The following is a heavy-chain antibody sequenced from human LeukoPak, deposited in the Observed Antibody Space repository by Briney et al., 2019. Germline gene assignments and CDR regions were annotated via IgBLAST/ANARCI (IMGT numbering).Heavy chain of an antibody. CDR3: ARVAKPGYDSSGYYPY. V-gene: IGHV1-46*01. J-gene: IGHJ4*02. CDR2: INPSGGST. CDR1: GYTFTSYY. Sequence: ASVKVSCKASGYTFTSYYMHWVRQAPGQGLEWMGIINPSGGSTSYAQKFQGRVTMTRDTSTSTVYMELSSLRSEDTAVYYCARVAKPGYDSSGYYPYWGQGTLVTVSS. D-gene: IGHD3-22*01.